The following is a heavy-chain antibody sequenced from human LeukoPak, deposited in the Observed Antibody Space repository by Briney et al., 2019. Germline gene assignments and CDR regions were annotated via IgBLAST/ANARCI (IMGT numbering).Heavy chain of an antibody. Sequence: PGGSLRRSCAASGFTFSSYAMHWVRQAPGKGLEWVAVISYDGSNKYYADSVKGRFTISRDNSKNTLYLQMNSLRAEDTAVYYCARGRRGSYSSSRMIFDYWGQGTLVTVSS. CDR1: GFTFSSYA. CDR2: ISYDGSNK. CDR3: ARGRRGSYSSSRMIFDY. D-gene: IGHD6-6*01. J-gene: IGHJ4*02. V-gene: IGHV3-30-3*01.